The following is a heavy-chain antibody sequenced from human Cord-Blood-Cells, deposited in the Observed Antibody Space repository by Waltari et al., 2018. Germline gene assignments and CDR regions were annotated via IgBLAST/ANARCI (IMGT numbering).Heavy chain of an antibody. D-gene: IGHD1-7*01. CDR2: INHSGST. CDR3: ARGPLGKLELDY. V-gene: IGHV4-34*01. CDR1: GGSFRGYY. J-gene: IGHJ4*02. Sequence: QVQLQQWGAGLLKPSETLSLTCAVYGGSFRGYYWSWIRQPPGKGLEWIGEINHSGSTNYNPSLKSRVTISVDTSKNQFSLKLSSVTAADTAVYYCARGPLGKLELDYWGQGTLVTVSS.